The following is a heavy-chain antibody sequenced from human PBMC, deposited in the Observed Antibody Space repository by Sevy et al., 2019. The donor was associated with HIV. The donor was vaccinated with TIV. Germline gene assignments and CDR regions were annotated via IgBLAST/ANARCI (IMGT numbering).Heavy chain of an antibody. CDR2: ISDDGSNK. J-gene: IGHJ1*01. CDR1: GFTFSNYG. CDR3: AKENIPHYYGSGSSN. V-gene: IGHV3-30*18. D-gene: IGHD3-10*01. Sequence: GGSLRLSCAASGFTFSNYGVLWVRQAPGKGLEWVAFISDDGSNKYYEDSVKGRFTISRDNSKNTLFLQMNRPRAEDTAVYYCAKENIPHYYGSGSSNWGQGTLVTVSS.